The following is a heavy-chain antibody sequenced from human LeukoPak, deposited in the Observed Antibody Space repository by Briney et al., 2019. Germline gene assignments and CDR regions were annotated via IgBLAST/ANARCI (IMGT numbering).Heavy chain of an antibody. D-gene: IGHD4-17*01. J-gene: IGHJ5*02. CDR2: ISASGGST. CDR3: AKDMTTVTSNWFDP. V-gene: IGHV3-23*01. CDR1: GFTFSSSA. Sequence: PGGSLRLSCAASGFTFSSSAMSWVRQVPGKGLEWVSGISASGGSTYYADSVRGRFTISRDNSKNTLYVQMNSLRDEDTAVYYCAKDMTTVTSNWFDPWGQGTLVTVSS.